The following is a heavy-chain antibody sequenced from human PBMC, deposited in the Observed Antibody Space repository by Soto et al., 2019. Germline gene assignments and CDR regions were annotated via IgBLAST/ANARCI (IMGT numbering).Heavy chain of an antibody. Sequence: QVQLVQSGAEVKKPGASVKVSCKASGYTFTSYGISWVRQAPGQGLEWMGWISAYNGNTNYAQKLQGRVTMTTETSTSTAYMELRSLRSDDTAVYYCARAGNDFWSGYYKLPYYFDYWGQGTLVTVSS. CDR3: ARAGNDFWSGYYKLPYYFDY. V-gene: IGHV1-18*01. J-gene: IGHJ4*02. CDR1: GYTFTSYG. CDR2: ISAYNGNT. D-gene: IGHD3-3*01.